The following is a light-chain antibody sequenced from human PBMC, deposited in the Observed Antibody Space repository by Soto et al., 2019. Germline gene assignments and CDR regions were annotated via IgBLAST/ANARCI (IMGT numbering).Light chain of an antibody. V-gene: IGLV7-46*01. Sequence: QAVVTQEPSLTVSPGGTVTLTCGSSTGGVTSHHYAYWFQQKPGQAPRTLIYDTSNKHSWTPARFSGSLLGGKAALTLSGAQPEDEADYYCLLTDDGPRVFGGGTKVTVL. CDR1: TGGVTSHHY. CDR3: LLTDDGPRV. CDR2: DTS. J-gene: IGLJ2*01.